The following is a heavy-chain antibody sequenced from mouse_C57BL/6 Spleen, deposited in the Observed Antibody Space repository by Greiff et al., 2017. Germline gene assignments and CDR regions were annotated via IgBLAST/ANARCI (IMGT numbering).Heavy chain of an antibody. V-gene: IGHV1-42*01. CDR3: ARSGGYLYAMDY. CDR1: GYSFTGYY. D-gene: IGHD3-2*02. Sequence: LQQSGPELVKPGASVKISCKASGYSFTGYYMNWVKQSPEKSLEWIGEINPSTGGTTYNQKFKAKATLTVDKSSSTAYMQLKSLTSEDSAVYYCARSGGYLYAMDYWGQGTSVTVSS. CDR2: INPSTGGT. J-gene: IGHJ4*01.